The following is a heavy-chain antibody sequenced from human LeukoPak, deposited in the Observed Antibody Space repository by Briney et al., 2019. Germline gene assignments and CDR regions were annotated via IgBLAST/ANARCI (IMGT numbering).Heavy chain of an antibody. CDR1: GFTFSSYS. J-gene: IGHJ4*02. D-gene: IGHD3-10*01. CDR3: ARDITMVRGAFDY. V-gene: IGHV3-21*01. CDR2: ISSSSYI. Sequence: GGSLRLSCAASGFTFSSYSMNWVRQAPGKGLEWVSSISSSSYIYYADSVKGRFTISRDNAKNSLYLQMNSLRAEDTAVYYCARDITMVRGAFDYWGQGTLVTVSS.